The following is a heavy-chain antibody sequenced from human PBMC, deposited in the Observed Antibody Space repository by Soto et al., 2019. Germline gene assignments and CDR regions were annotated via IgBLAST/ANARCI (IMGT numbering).Heavy chain of an antibody. V-gene: IGHV4-61*08. CDR3: VRGPTSGWNA. Sequence: SETLSLTCTVSGGSISSGDYYWSWIRQPPGKGLEWIGEIHHSGSTNYNPSLKSRVTISVDKSKNQFSLNLGSVTAADTAVYYCVRGPTSGWNAWGQGTLVTVSS. D-gene: IGHD6-19*01. CDR2: IHHSGST. CDR1: GGSISSGDYY. J-gene: IGHJ5*02.